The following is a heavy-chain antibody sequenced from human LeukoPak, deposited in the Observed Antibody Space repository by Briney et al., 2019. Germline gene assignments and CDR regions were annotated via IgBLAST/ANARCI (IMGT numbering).Heavy chain of an antibody. CDR3: AKEGNYYDSSGYYRSYYFDY. D-gene: IGHD3-22*01. Sequence: GGSLRLSCAASGFTFSSYSMNWVRQAPGKGLEWVSSISSSSYIYYADSVKGRFTISRDNAKNSLYLQMNSLRAEDTAVYYCAKEGNYYDSSGYYRSYYFDYWGQGTLVTVSS. CDR1: GFTFSSYS. V-gene: IGHV3-21*01. CDR2: ISSSSYI. J-gene: IGHJ4*02.